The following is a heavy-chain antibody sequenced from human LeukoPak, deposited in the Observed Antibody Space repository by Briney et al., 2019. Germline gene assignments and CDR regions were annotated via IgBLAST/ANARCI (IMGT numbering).Heavy chain of an antibody. J-gene: IGHJ4*02. D-gene: IGHD1-14*01. V-gene: IGHV3-23*01. CDR1: GFTFSDYA. CDR2: INGNGGGS. Sequence: GGSLRLSCAASGFTFSDYAMSWVRQAPAKGLEWVSSINGNGGGSYYIDSVKGRFTVSRDNSENALYLQMNSLRAEDTAVYYCASPTGGWPFDYWGQGTLVTVSS. CDR3: ASPTGGWPFDY.